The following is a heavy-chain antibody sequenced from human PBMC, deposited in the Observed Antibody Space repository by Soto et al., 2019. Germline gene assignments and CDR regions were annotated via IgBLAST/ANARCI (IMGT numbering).Heavy chain of an antibody. J-gene: IGHJ5*02. V-gene: IGHV1-2*04. D-gene: IGHD5-12*01. Sequence: EASVKVSCKSSGYTFTGYYIHWGRRAPGQGLEWMGWINPNSGGTNYAQKFQGWVTMTRDTSISTAYMELSRLRSDDTAVYYCAREVRVATIGSWFDPCGQGTLVTFSS. CDR3: AREVRVATIGSWFDP. CDR1: GYTFTGYY. CDR2: INPNSGGT.